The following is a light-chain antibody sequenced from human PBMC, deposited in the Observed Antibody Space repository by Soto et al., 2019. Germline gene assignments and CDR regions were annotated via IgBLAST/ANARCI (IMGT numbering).Light chain of an antibody. V-gene: IGKV3-11*01. Sequence: EIVLTQFPATLSLSPGERATLSCRASQSVSSYLAWYQQKPGQAPRLIIYDISNRATGIPARFIGSGSGTDFTLTISSLEPEDSAVYYCQQRNAWPRNTFGQGTKLEI. CDR1: QSVSSY. CDR2: DIS. CDR3: QQRNAWPRNT. J-gene: IGKJ2*01.